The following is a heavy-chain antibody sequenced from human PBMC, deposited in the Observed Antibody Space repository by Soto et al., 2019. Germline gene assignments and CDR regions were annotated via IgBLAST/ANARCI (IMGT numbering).Heavy chain of an antibody. CDR1: GGTFRSYA. Sequence: ASVKVSCKASGGTFRSYAISWVRQAPGQGLEWMGGIIPIFGTANYAQKFQGRVTITADESTSTAYMELSSLRSEDTAVYSCASHRRVATAMVPPYFDYCGQGTLVTVSS. V-gene: IGHV1-69*13. CDR2: IIPIFGTA. J-gene: IGHJ4*02. D-gene: IGHD5-18*01. CDR3: ASHRRVATAMVPPYFDY.